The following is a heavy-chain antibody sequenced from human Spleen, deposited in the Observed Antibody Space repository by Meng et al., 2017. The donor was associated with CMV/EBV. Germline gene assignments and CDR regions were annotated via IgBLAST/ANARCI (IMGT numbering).Heavy chain of an antibody. D-gene: IGHD6-19*01. V-gene: IGHV3-9*01. CDR2: ISWNSRKL. J-gene: IGHJ3*02. CDR3: AKDLVAGTEGAFDI. Sequence: GGSLRLSCVVFGFTFDDYAMHWVRQAPGKGLEWVSGISWNSRKLDYADSVKGRFTISRDNAKNSMYLQMNSLRPEDTALYYCAKDLVAGTEGAFDIWGQGTMVTVSS. CDR1: GFTFDDYA.